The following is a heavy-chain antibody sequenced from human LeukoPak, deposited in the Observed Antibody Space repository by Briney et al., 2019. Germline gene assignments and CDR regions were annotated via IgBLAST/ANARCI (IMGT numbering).Heavy chain of an antibody. J-gene: IGHJ4*02. CDR3: ARTRQADYVWGSYRYPFDY. V-gene: IGHV3-13*01. D-gene: IGHD3-16*02. Sequence: GGSLRLSCAASGFTFSSYDMHWVRQARGKGLEWVSAIGAAGDTYYQGPVKGRFAISRENAKNSLYLQMNSLRAGDTAVYYRARTRQADYVWGSYRYPFDYWGQETLVTVST. CDR1: GFTFSSYD. CDR2: IGAAGDT.